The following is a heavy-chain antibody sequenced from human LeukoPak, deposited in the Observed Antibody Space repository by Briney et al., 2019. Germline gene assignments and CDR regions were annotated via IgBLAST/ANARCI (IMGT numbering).Heavy chain of an antibody. CDR1: GFTFSRYW. J-gene: IGHJ4*02. V-gene: IGHV3-7*01. D-gene: IGHD3-3*01. CDR2: MNQDGSEI. Sequence: AGGSLRLSCVDSGFTFSRYWLNWVRQAPGKGLEWVANMNQDGSEIYYLDSVKGRFTISRDNAKNSVYLQMNGLKAEDTAVYYCATTLEWLPSINSFDYWGQGTLVTVSS. CDR3: ATTLEWLPSINSFDY.